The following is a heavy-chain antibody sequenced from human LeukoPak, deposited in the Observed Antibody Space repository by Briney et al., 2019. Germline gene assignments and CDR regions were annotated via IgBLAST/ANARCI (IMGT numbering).Heavy chain of an antibody. J-gene: IGHJ4*02. CDR1: GFTFSHSY. V-gene: IGHV3-74*01. D-gene: IGHD1-1*01. Sequence: GGSLRLSCAASGFTFSHSYRHWVRQAPGKGLVWVSRIDIDGGTGYADSVKGEFTLSRDNAKNTVELQMNDLRADDTALYYCARDMNYNLDFWRQGTLVTVSS. CDR3: ARDMNYNLDF. CDR2: IDIDGGT.